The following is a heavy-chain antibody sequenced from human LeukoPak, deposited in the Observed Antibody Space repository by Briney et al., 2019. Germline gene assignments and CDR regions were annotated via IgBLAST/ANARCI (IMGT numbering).Heavy chain of an antibody. Sequence: PGGSLRLSCAASGFTFSSYAMHWVRQAPGKGLEWVAVISYDGSNKYYADSVKGRFTISRDNSKNTLYLQMNSLRAEDTAVYYCASPGVPAADYYGMDVWGQGTTVTVSS. CDR2: ISYDGSNK. J-gene: IGHJ6*02. V-gene: IGHV3-30-3*01. CDR1: GFTFSSYA. CDR3: ASPGVPAADYYGMDV. D-gene: IGHD2-2*01.